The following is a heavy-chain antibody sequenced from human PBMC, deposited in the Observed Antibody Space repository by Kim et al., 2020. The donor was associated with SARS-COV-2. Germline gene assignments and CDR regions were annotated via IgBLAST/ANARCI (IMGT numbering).Heavy chain of an antibody. V-gene: IGHV1-18*04. CDR1: GYTFTSYG. D-gene: IGHD3-10*01. J-gene: IGHJ5*02. CDR2: ISADNGNT. Sequence: ASVKVSCKTSGYTFTSYGITWVRQAPGQGLEWMGWISADNGNTNYAQKLQGRVTMTTDTSTSTAYMDLRSLRSDDTAVYYCAREYGWGVGTTGFDPWVQGPMVTVSS. CDR3: AREYGWGVGTTGFDP.